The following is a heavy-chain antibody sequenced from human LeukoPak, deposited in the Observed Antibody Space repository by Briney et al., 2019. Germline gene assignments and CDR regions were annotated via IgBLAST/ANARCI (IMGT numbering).Heavy chain of an antibody. J-gene: IGHJ4*02. D-gene: IGHD6-19*01. CDR2: IIPIFGTA. CDR1: RGTFSSYA. Sequence: SVKVSCKASRGTFSSYAISWVRQAPGQGLEWMGGIIPIFGTANYAQKFQGRVTITADESTSTAYMELSSLRSEDTAVYYCARGRDSGWLTTYYFDYWGQGTLVTVSS. V-gene: IGHV1-69*01. CDR3: ARGRDSGWLTTYYFDY.